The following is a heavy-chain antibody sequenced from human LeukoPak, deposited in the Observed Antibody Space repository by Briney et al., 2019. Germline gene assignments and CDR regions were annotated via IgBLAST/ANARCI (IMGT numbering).Heavy chain of an antibody. CDR3: ARGVRRDILTGYYSS. V-gene: IGHV1-46*01. D-gene: IGHD3-9*01. Sequence: ASVKVSCKASGYTFTSYYMHWVRQAPGQGLEWMGIINPSGGSTSYAQRFQGRVTMTRDTSTSTVYMELSSLKSEDTAVYYCARGVRRDILTGYYSSWGQGTLVTVSS. CDR1: GYTFTSYY. CDR2: INPSGGST. J-gene: IGHJ5*02.